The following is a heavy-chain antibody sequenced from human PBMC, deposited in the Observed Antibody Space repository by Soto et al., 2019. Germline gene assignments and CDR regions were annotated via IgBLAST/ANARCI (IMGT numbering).Heavy chain of an antibody. J-gene: IGHJ4*02. V-gene: IGHV4-59*08. D-gene: IGHD4-17*01. CDR2: IYYSGST. Sequence: QVQLQESGPGLVKPSETLSLTCTVSGGSISSYYWSWIRQPPGKGLEWIGYIYYSGSTNYNPSLKSLVTISVDTSNNQFSLKLTSVTAADTAVYYCARGYGDYVLDYWGQGTLVTVSS. CDR1: GGSISSYY. CDR3: ARGYGDYVLDY.